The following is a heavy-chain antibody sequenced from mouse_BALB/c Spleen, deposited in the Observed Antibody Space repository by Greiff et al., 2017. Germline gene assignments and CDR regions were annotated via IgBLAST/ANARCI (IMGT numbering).Heavy chain of an antibody. V-gene: IGHV3-1*02. Sequence: EVKLMESGPDLVKPSPSLSLTCTVTGYSITSGYSWHWIRQFPGNTLEWMGYIHYSGSTKYNPSLKSRISITRDTSKNQVFLQLNSVTTEDTATYYCAFSYGNYPAWFAYWGQGTLVTVSA. CDR2: IHYSGST. D-gene: IGHD2-1*01. CDR1: GYSITSGYS. CDR3: AFSYGNYPAWFAY. J-gene: IGHJ3*01.